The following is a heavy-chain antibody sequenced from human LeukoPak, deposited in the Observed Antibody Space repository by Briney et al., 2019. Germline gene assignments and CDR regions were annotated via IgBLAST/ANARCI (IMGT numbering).Heavy chain of an antibody. V-gene: IGHV5-51*01. CDR3: ATSSIVGASGVDY. CDR1: GYSFPSYW. D-gene: IGHD1-26*01. Sequence: GESLKISCKGSGYSFPSYWIAWVRQMPRKGLEWMGIIYPRDSDTRYSPSFQGQVTILADKSISTAYLQWSGLKASDTAMYYCATSSIVGASGVDYWGQGTLVTVSS. J-gene: IGHJ4*02. CDR2: IYPRDSDT.